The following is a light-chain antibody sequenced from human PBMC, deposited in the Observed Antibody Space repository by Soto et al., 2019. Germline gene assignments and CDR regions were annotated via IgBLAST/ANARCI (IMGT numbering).Light chain of an antibody. V-gene: IGLV1-40*01. CDR1: SSNIGAGHD. J-gene: IGLJ1*01. Sequence: QSVLTQPPSVSGAPGQWVTISRTGSSSNIGAGHDVHWYQHLPGTAPKLLIYGNGNRPSGVPDRFSGSKSGTSASLAITGLQTEDEADYYCKSYDSSLSGSEVFGTGTKVTVL. CDR3: KSYDSSLSGSEV. CDR2: GNG.